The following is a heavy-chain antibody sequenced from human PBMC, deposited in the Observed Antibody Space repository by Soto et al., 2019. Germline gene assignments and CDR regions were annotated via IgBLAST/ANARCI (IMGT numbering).Heavy chain of an antibody. J-gene: IGHJ3*02. D-gene: IGHD3-9*01. CDR3: ARFERDDAFDI. CDR1: GFTFSSYS. Sequence: LSLTCAASGFTFSSYSMNWVRQAPGKGLEWVSSISSSSSYIYYADSVKGRFTISRDNAKNSLYLQMNSLRAEDTAVYYCARFERDDAFDIWGQGTMVTVSS. V-gene: IGHV3-21*01. CDR2: ISSSSSYI.